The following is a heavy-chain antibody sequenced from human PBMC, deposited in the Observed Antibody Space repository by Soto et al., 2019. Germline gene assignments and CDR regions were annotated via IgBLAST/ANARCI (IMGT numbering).Heavy chain of an antibody. CDR2: IIPILGIA. CDR3: ARGSSSSYYGMDV. D-gene: IGHD6-13*01. V-gene: IGHV1-69*02. CDR1: GGTFSSYT. Sequence: QVQLVQSGAEVKKPGSSVKVSCKASGGTFSSYTISWVRQAPGQGLKWMGRIIPILGIANYAQKFQGRVTITADKSTSTAYMELSSLRSEDTAVYYCARGSSSSYYGMDVWGQGTTVTVSS. J-gene: IGHJ6*02.